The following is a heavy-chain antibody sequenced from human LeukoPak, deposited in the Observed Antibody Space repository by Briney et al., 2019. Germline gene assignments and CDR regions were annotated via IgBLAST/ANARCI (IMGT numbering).Heavy chain of an antibody. V-gene: IGHV3-23*01. CDR2: ILRDGGGT. CDR1: GFTFSGYG. J-gene: IGHJ3*01. D-gene: IGHD3-10*02. CDR3: AREAMQRVFAFDV. Sequence: PGGSLRLSCAASGFTFSGYGMNWVRQAPGKGLEWVSSILRDGGGTYYAESVKGRFTISRDNSKNTLYLQMNNLRPEDTAVYYCAREAMQRVFAFDVWGQGTVVTVSS.